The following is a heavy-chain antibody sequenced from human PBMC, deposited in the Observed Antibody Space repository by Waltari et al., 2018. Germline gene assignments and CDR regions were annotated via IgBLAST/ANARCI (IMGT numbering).Heavy chain of an antibody. D-gene: IGHD6-19*01. CDR2: ITWNSDTL. J-gene: IGHJ2*01. CDR1: GFSFDDYA. V-gene: IGHV3-9*01. CDR3: AKGKQWLDWYFDL. Sequence: EMQLVESGGGLVEPGRSLRLSCAASGFSFDDYAMYWVRQAPGKGLEWVSGITWNSDTLGYGDSVKGRFTISRDSATNSLYLQMNKLRPEDTALYYCAKGKQWLDWYFDLWGRGTLVTVSS.